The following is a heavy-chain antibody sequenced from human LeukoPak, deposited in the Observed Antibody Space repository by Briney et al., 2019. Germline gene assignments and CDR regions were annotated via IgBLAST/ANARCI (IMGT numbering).Heavy chain of an antibody. V-gene: IGHV4-59*01. CDR2: TSYSGST. D-gene: IGHD5-24*01. CDR1: GGSISSYY. Sequence: PETLSLTCTVSGGSISSYYWNWIRQPPGRGLEWIGYTSYSGSTNYNPSLKSRVTISVDTSTTQFSLKLSSVTAADTAVYYCAGRLWRRDGYNLSAFDIWGQGTMVTVSS. J-gene: IGHJ3*02. CDR3: AGRLWRRDGYNLSAFDI.